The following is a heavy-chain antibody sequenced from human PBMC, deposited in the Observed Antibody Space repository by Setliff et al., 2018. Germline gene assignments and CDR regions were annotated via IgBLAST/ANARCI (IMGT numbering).Heavy chain of an antibody. V-gene: IGHV1-2*02. D-gene: IGHD3-3*01. CDR2: INPNNGDT. CDR3: ARDRYYNSWSGTSITAPHDAFDI. J-gene: IGHJ3*02. Sequence: ASVKVSCKASGYTFTGYYFHWVRQAPGQGLEWMGWINPNNGDTKSAQKFQGRLTMTRDTSTSTVYMEVSSLRSEDTAVYYCARDRYYNSWSGTSITAPHDAFDIWGQGTMVTVSS. CDR1: GYTFTGYY.